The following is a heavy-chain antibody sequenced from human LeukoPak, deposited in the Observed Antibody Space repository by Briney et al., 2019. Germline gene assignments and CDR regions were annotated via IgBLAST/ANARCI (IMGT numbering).Heavy chain of an antibody. Sequence: GRSLRLSCAASGFSFDYYAMHWVRQPPGKGLEGVSCITWNSDSTGYADSVKGRFTISRDNAKNSLYLQMNSLRAEDTALYYCAKGLYYDILTGNWFDPWGQGTLVTVSS. CDR2: ITWNSDST. V-gene: IGHV3-9*01. CDR1: GFSFDYYA. CDR3: AKGLYYDILTGNWFDP. J-gene: IGHJ5*02. D-gene: IGHD3-9*01.